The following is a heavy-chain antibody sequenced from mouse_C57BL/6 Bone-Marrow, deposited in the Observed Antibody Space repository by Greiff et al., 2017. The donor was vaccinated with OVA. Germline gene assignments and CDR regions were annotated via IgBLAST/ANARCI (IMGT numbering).Heavy chain of an antibody. Sequence: VQLQQSGAELVRPGTSVKVSCKASGYAFTNYLIEWVKQRPGQGLEWIGVINPGSGGTNYNEKFKGKATLTADKSSSTAYLQLSSLTSEDTAVYYCTTVIYYYGSPWFAYWGQGTLVTVSA. D-gene: IGHD1-1*01. V-gene: IGHV1-54*01. CDR3: TTVIYYYGSPWFAY. J-gene: IGHJ3*01. CDR2: INPGSGGT. CDR1: GYAFTNYL.